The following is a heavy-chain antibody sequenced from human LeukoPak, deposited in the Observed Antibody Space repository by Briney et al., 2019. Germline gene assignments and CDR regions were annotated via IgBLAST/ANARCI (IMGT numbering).Heavy chain of an antibody. D-gene: IGHD5-18*01. V-gene: IGHV1-8*03. J-gene: IGHJ4*02. CDR3: ARIDSYGHEYFDY. CDR2: MNPNSGNT. Sequence: ASVKVSCKASGGTFSSYAISWVRQAPGQGLEWMGWMNPNSGNTGYAQKFQGRVTITRNTSISTAYMELSSLRSEDTAVYYCARIDSYGHEYFDYWGQGTLVTVSS. CDR1: GGTFSSYA.